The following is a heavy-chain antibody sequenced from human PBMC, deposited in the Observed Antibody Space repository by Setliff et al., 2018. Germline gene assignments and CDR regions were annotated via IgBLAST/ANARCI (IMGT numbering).Heavy chain of an antibody. CDR3: ARGGSYPDY. J-gene: IGHJ4*02. Sequence: GGSLRLSCAASGFTFRRDWMSWVRQAPGKGLEWVANIRQDGSEKYYVDSVRGRFTISRDNAKQSLYLQMNSLRVEDTAVYYCARGGSYPDYGGQGTVVTVSS. CDR2: IRQDGSEK. D-gene: IGHD3-16*01. V-gene: IGHV3-7*01. CDR1: GFTFRRDW.